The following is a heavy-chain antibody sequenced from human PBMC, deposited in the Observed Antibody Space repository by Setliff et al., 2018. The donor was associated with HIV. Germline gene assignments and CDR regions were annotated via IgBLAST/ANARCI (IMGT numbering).Heavy chain of an antibody. CDR2: IYHSGNT. J-gene: IGHJ4*02. D-gene: IGHD2-2*02. CDR3: ARDKRYRFPFDS. Sequence: SETLSLTCTVSGYSISSGFYWGWIRQPPGKGLEWIGSIYHSGNTYYIPSLQSRVTISVDTSKNQFSLKLNSVTAADTAVYYCARDKRYRFPFDSWGQGTLVTVSS. CDR1: GYSISSGFY. V-gene: IGHV4-38-2*02.